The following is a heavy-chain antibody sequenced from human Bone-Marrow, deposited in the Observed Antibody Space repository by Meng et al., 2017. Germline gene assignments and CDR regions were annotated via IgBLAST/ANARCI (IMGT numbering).Heavy chain of an antibody. D-gene: IGHD1-26*01. CDR3: ARAGLVGATGPYYYYGMDV. V-gene: IGHV1-69*01. CDR1: GGTFSSYA. CDR2: IIPIFGTA. Sequence: KVSCKASGGTFSSYAISWVRQAPGQGLEWMGGIIPIFGTANYAQKFQGRVTITADESTSTAYMELSSLRSEDTAVYYCARAGLVGATGPYYYYGMDVWGQGTTVTVSS. J-gene: IGHJ6*02.